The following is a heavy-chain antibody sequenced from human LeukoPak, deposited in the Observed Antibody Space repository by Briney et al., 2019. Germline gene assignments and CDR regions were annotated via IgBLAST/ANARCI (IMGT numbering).Heavy chain of an antibody. V-gene: IGHV1-69*01. CDR1: GGTFSSYA. D-gene: IGHD1-1*01. J-gene: IGHJ6*02. Sequence: ASVKVSFKASGGTFSSYAISWVRQAPGQGLEWMGGIIPIFGTANYAQKFQGRVTITADESTSTAYVELSSLRSEDTAVYYCARGGELERRGPFGYYYYGMDVWGQGTTVTVSS. CDR2: IIPIFGTA. CDR3: ARGGELERRGPFGYYYYGMDV.